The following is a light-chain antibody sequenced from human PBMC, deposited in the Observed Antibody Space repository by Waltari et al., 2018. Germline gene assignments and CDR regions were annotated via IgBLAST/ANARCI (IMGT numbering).Light chain of an antibody. V-gene: IGKV6-21*01. CDR3: HQSRTFPIT. CDR2: YAS. J-gene: IGKJ5*01. CDR1: QNIFTS. Sequence: EVVLTQSPDFQSVTPKEKVTITCRASQNIFTSLHWYQQKPGQSPKLLITYASHSFSGVPSRFSGSGSGTDFTLTLNGLEAEDAATYYCHQSRTFPITFGQGTRLEIK.